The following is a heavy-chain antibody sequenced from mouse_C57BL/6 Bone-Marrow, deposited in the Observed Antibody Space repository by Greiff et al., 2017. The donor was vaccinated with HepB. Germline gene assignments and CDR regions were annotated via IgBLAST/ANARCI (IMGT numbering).Heavy chain of an antibody. CDR1: GYTFTDYD. D-gene: IGHD1-1*01. J-gene: IGHJ1*03. Sequence: VQLQQSGPELVKPGASVKMSCKASGYTFTDYDINWVKQSNGQSLEWIGEINPNNGSTIYNEKFKGKATLTVDKSSSTAYMELRSLTSEDSAVYYCARRVERGYGGWGTGITVT. V-gene: IGHV1-18*01. CDR3: ARRVERGYGG. CDR2: INPNNGST.